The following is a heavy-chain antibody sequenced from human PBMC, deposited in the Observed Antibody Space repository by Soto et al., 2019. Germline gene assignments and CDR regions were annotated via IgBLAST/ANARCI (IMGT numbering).Heavy chain of an antibody. CDR3: AKTRGGPYFDY. V-gene: IGHV3-30*18. CDR1: GFTFSSYD. Sequence: QVQLVESGGGVVQPGRSLRLSCAVSGFTFSSYDMHWVRQAPGKGLEWVAVISNDGSNKYYADSVKGRFTISRDNSKYTLYLQMNSLRAEDTAVYYCAKTRGGPYFDYWGQGTLVTVSS. CDR2: ISNDGSNK. D-gene: IGHD2-15*01. J-gene: IGHJ4*02.